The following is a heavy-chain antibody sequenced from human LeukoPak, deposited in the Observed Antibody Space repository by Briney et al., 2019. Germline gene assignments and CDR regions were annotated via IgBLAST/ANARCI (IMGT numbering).Heavy chain of an antibody. Sequence: SETLSLTCAVYGGSFSGYYWSWIRQPPGKGLEWIGEINHSGSTNYNPSLKSRVTISVDTSKNQFSLKLSSVTAADTAVYYCARGRYGDYEPRWRLGLARWGQGTLVTVSS. CDR3: ARGRYGDYEPRWRLGLAR. D-gene: IGHD4-17*01. V-gene: IGHV4-34*01. CDR1: GGSFSGYY. J-gene: IGHJ4*02. CDR2: INHSGST.